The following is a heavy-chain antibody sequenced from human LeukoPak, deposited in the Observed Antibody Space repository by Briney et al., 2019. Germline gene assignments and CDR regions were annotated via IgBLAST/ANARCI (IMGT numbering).Heavy chain of an antibody. V-gene: IGHV4-31*03. CDR2: IYYSGST. CDR1: GGSISSGGYY. CDR3: ARDLRGKDTAMVSYFDY. D-gene: IGHD5-18*01. Sequence: PSETLSLTCTVSGGSISSGGYYWSWIRQHPGKGLEWIGYIYYSGSTYYNPSLKSRVTISVDTSKNQFSLKLSSVTAADTAVYYCARDLRGKDTAMVSYFDYWGQGTLVTVSS. J-gene: IGHJ4*02.